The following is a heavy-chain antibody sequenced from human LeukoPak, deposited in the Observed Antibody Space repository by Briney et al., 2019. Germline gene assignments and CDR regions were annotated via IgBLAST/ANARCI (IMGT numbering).Heavy chain of an antibody. J-gene: IGHJ4*02. Sequence: SETLSLTCTVSGGSISPYYWSWIRQPPGKGLEWIGYIYYSGSTNYNPSLKSRVTISEDTSKNQFSLRLSSVTAADTAVYYCARARGYCSSTSCSLDFGYWGQGTLVTVSS. CDR2: IYYSGST. D-gene: IGHD2-2*01. CDR3: ARARGYCSSTSCSLDFGY. V-gene: IGHV4-59*01. CDR1: GGSISPYY.